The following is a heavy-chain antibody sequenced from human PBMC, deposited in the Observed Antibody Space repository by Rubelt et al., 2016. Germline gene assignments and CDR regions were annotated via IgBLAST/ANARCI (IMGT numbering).Heavy chain of an antibody. V-gene: IGHV4-34*01. CDR3: ARMEKVVGATCFDY. CDR1: GGSFSGYY. J-gene: IGHJ4*02. CDR2: INHSGST. Sequence: QVQLQQWGAGLLKPSETLSLTCAVYGGSFSGYYWSWIRQPPGKGLEWIGEINHSGSTNYNPSLKGRVTISVDKAKNQSSLKLSSVTAADTAVYYCARMEKVVGATCFDYWGQGTLVTVSS. D-gene: IGHD1-26*01.